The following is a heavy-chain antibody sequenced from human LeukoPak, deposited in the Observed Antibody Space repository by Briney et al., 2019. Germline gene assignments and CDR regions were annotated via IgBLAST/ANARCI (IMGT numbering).Heavy chain of an antibody. CDR2: ISGGGGST. V-gene: IGHV3-23*01. D-gene: IGHD3-10*01. CDR3: AKDGYYGSGPPDY. J-gene: IGHJ4*02. CDR1: GFTFSSYA. Sequence: GGSLRLSCAASGFTFSSYAMSWVRQAPGKGLEWVSAISGGGGSTYYADSVKGRFTISRENSKNTLYLQMNSLRAEDTAVYYCAKDGYYGSGPPDYWGQGTLGTASS.